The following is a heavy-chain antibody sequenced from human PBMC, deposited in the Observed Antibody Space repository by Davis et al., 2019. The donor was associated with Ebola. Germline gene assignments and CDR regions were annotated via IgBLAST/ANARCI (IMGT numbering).Heavy chain of an antibody. CDR2: IDPSDSYT. D-gene: IGHD2-2*01. V-gene: IGHV5-10-1*01. Sequence: KVSCKGSGYSFTSYWIGWVRQMPGKGLEWMGRIDPSDSYTNYSPSFQGHVTISADKSISTAYLQWSSLKASDTAMYYCARLDDCSSTSCYLWYFDLWGRGTLVTVSS. CDR1: GYSFTSYW. J-gene: IGHJ2*01. CDR3: ARLDDCSSTSCYLWYFDL.